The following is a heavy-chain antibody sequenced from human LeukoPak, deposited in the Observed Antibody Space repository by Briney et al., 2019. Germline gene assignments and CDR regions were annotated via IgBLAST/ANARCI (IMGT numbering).Heavy chain of an antibody. V-gene: IGHV3-30-3*01. D-gene: IGHD5/OR15-5a*01. J-gene: IGHJ4*02. CDR2: ISYDGSNK. Sequence: GGSLRLSCAASGFTFSSYAMHWVRQAPGKGLEWVAVISYDGSNKYYADSVKGRFTISRDNSKNTLYLQMNSLRAEDTAVYYCARGEAWYGVYDLLPDWGQGTLVTVSS. CDR3: ARGEAWYGVYDLLPD. CDR1: GFTFSSYA.